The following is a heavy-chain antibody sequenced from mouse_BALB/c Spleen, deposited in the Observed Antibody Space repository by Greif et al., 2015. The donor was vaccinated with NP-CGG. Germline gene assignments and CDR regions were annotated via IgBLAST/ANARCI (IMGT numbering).Heavy chain of an antibody. CDR3: AGRTGTEAMDY. CDR2: IYPGSGNT. CDR1: GYTFTDYY. J-gene: IGHJ4*01. D-gene: IGHD4-1*01. V-gene: IGHV1-84*02. Sequence: LVESGPELVKPGASVKISCKAPGYTFTDYYINWVKQKPGQGLEWIGWIYPGSGNTKYNEKFKGKATLTVDTFSSTAYMQLSSLTSEDTAAYFCAGRTGTEAMDYWGQGTSVTVSS.